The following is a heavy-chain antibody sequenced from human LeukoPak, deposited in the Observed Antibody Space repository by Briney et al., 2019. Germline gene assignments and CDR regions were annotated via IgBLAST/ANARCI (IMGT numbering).Heavy chain of an antibody. CDR3: ARADSSGWYGWFDP. V-gene: IGHV1-46*01. CDR1: GYTFTSYY. CDR2: INPSGGST. Sequence: ASVKVSCKASGYTFTSYYVHWVRQAPGQGLEWMGIINPSGGSTSYAQKFQGRVTMTRDMSTSTVYMELSRLRSDDTAVYYCARADSSGWYGWFDPWGQGTLVTVSS. J-gene: IGHJ5*02. D-gene: IGHD6-19*01.